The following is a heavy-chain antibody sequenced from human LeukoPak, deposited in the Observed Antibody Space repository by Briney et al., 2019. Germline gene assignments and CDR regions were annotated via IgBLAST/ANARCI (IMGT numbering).Heavy chain of an antibody. CDR3: AKDWQYYYDSSGYLQH. CDR2: ISGDGGST. D-gene: IGHD3-22*01. V-gene: IGHV3-43*02. CDR1: GFTFDDYA. Sequence: GGSLRLSCAASGFTFDDYAMHWARQAPGKGLEWVSLISGDGGSTYYADSVKGRFTISRDNSKNSLYLQMNSLRTEDTALYYCAKDWQYYYDSSGYLQHWGQGTLVTVSS. J-gene: IGHJ1*01.